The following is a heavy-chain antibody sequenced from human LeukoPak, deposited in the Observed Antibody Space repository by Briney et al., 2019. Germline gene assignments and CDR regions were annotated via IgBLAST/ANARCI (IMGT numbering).Heavy chain of an antibody. D-gene: IGHD5-18*01. Sequence: GGSLRLSCAASGFTFSSYSMNWVRQAPGKGLEWVSLISSSSSSIFYADSVKGRFTISRDSAKNSLYLQMNSLRGEDTAVYYCARDGYSYGYFDYWGQGTLVTVSS. CDR3: ARDGYSYGYFDY. CDR1: GFTFSSYS. V-gene: IGHV3-21*01. J-gene: IGHJ4*02. CDR2: ISSSSSSI.